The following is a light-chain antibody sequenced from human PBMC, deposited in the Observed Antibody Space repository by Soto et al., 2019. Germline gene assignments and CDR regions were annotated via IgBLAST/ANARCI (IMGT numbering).Light chain of an antibody. Sequence: DIQMTQSPSTLSASVGDRVTITCRASQSISSWLAWYQQKPGEAPKLLIYDASNLESGVPSRFSGNGSGTEFTLTISSLQPHDFATYYCQQYNAYSPLTFGGGTKVEI. J-gene: IGKJ4*01. CDR3: QQYNAYSPLT. CDR1: QSISSW. V-gene: IGKV1-5*01. CDR2: DAS.